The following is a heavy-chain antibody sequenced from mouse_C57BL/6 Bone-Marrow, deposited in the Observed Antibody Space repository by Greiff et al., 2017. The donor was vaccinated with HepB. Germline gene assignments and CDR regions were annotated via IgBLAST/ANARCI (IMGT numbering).Heavy chain of an antibody. CDR1: GFTFSDYG. CDR2: ISSGSSTI. Sequence: EVMLVESGGGLVKPGGSLKLSCAASGFTFSDYGMHWVRQAPEKGLEWVAYISSGSSTIYYADTVKGRFTISRDNAKNTLFLQMTSLRSEDTAMYYCARGEGSSWFAYWGQGTLVTVSA. J-gene: IGHJ3*01. V-gene: IGHV5-17*01. CDR3: ARGEGSSWFAY.